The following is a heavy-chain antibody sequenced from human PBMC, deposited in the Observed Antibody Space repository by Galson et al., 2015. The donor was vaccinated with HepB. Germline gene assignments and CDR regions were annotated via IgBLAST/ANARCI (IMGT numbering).Heavy chain of an antibody. Sequence: SVKVSCKASGYTFTSYGISWVRQAPGQGLEWMGWISAYNGNTNYAQKLQGRVTMTTDTSTSTAYMELRSLRSDDTAVYYCARDEYPYSNYVGYMDVWGKGTTVTVSS. CDR2: ISAYNGNT. J-gene: IGHJ6*03. CDR3: ARDEYPYSNYVGYMDV. D-gene: IGHD4-11*01. V-gene: IGHV1-18*01. CDR1: GYTFTSYG.